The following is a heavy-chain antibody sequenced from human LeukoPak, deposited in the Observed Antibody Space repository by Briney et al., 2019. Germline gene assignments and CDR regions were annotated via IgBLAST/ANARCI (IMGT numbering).Heavy chain of an antibody. CDR3: VRDPDALDF. CDR2: INSNSKNI. D-gene: IGHD2-2*01. Sequence: GGSLRLSCAASGFTFSDYSMNWVRQAPGRGLECLSYINSNSKNIWYADSVKGRFTISRDIAKNSLYLQMNSLRAEDTAVYYCVRDPDALDFWGRGTLVTVSS. V-gene: IGHV3-48*01. J-gene: IGHJ4*02. CDR1: GFTFSDYS.